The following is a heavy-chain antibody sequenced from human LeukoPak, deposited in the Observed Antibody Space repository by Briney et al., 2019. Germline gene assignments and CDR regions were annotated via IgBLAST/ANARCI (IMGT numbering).Heavy chain of an antibody. D-gene: IGHD3-9*01. CDR3: VRNILTGYSDY. CDR1: GYTFTNYY. J-gene: IGHJ4*02. Sequence: ASVKVSCKASGYTFTNYYIHWVRQAPGQGPEWMGIINPSGGSTSYAQKFQGRVTMTRDTSTSTVYMELSSLRSEDTAVYYCVRNILTGYSDYWGQGTLVTVSS. CDR2: INPSGGST. V-gene: IGHV1-46*01.